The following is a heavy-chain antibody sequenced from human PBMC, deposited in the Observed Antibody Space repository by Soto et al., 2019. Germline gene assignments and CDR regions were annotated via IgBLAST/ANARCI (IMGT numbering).Heavy chain of an antibody. CDR2: INPNSGGT. Sequence: ASVKASCKASGYTFTGYYMHWVRQAPGQGLEWMGWINPNSGGTNYAQKFQGWVTMTRDTSISTAYMELSRLRSDDTAVYYCARVWSVRELFYFDYWGQGTLVTVSS. CDR1: GYTFTGYY. V-gene: IGHV1-2*04. J-gene: IGHJ4*02. CDR3: ARVWSVRELFYFDY. D-gene: IGHD3-3*01.